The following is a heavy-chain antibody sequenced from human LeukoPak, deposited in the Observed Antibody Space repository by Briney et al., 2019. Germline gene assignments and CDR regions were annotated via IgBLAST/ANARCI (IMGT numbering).Heavy chain of an antibody. CDR1: GYTFSGYY. CDR2: IYPNSGDT. D-gene: IGHD1-26*01. J-gene: IGHJ3*02. Sequence: ASVKVSCKASGYTFSGYYMHWVRQAPGQGLEWMGWIYPNSGDTKYALKFLGRVTVTRDTSISTAFMEVSRLTSDDTAVYYCARSGSDAFDIWGQGTMVTVSS. CDR3: ARSGSDAFDI. V-gene: IGHV1-2*02.